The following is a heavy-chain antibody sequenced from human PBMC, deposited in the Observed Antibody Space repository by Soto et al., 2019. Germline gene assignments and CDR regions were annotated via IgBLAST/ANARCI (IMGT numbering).Heavy chain of an antibody. CDR1: GYTFTSYG. CDR3: ARGGFLEWLVDY. Sequence: ASVKVSCKASGYTFTSYGISWVRQAPGQVLELMGWISAYNSNTNYAQKLQGRVTMTTDTSTSTAYMELRSLRSDDTAVYYCARGGFLEWLVDYWGQGTLVTVSS. J-gene: IGHJ4*02. CDR2: ISAYNSNT. V-gene: IGHV1-18*01. D-gene: IGHD3-3*01.